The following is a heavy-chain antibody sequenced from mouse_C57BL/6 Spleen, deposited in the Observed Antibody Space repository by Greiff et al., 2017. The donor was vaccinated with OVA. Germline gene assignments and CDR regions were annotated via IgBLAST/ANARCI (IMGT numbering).Heavy chain of an antibody. J-gene: IGHJ2*01. CDR3: ARDTTVVAHYFDY. CDR2: ISDGGSYT. Sequence: EVQRVESGGGLVKPGGSLKLSCAASGFTFSSYAMSWVRQTPEKRLEWVATISDGGSYTYYPDNVKGRFTISRDNAKNNLYLQMSHLKSEDTAMYYCARDTTVVAHYFDYWGQGTTLTVSS. V-gene: IGHV5-4*01. D-gene: IGHD1-1*01. CDR1: GFTFSSYA.